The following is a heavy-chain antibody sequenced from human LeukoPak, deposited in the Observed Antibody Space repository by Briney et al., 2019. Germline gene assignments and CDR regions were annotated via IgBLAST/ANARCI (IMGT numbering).Heavy chain of an antibody. V-gene: IGHV3-74*01. CDR2: INSDGSST. CDR3: IRSRSGSYGYFDY. Sequence: GGSLRLSCAASGFTFSSYWMHWVRQAPGKGLVWVSRINSDGSSTSYGDSVKGRFTISRDNAKNTVYLQMNSLRAEDTAVYYCIRSRSGSYGYFDYWGQGTLVTVSS. CDR1: GFTFSSYW. J-gene: IGHJ4*02. D-gene: IGHD3-10*01.